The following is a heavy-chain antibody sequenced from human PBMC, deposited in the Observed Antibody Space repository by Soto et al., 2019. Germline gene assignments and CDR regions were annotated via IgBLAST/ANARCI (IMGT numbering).Heavy chain of an antibody. CDR1: GGSIRSYY. CDR3: ARTIFGPFDP. J-gene: IGHJ5*02. V-gene: IGHV4-59*08. D-gene: IGHD3-9*01. Sequence: SETLSLTCTVSGGSIRSYYWSWIRQPPRKRLEWIGYIYYSGSTNYNPSLKSRVTISVDTSKNQFSLKLSSVTASDTAVYYCARTIFGPFDPWGQGTLVTVSS. CDR2: IYYSGST.